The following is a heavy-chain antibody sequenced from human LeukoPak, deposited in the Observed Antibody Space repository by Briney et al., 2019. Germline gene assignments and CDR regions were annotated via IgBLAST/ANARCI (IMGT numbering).Heavy chain of an antibody. CDR3: AKEGGSGTRFDY. CDR2: ISGSGTGT. V-gene: IGHV3-23*01. D-gene: IGHD1-7*01. Sequence: GGSLRLSCAASGFTFSSSAMSWVRQAPGKGLYWVSAISGSGTGTYYADSVKGRFTISRDNSQNTLYLQMNSLRAEDTAVYYCAKEGGSGTRFDYWGQGTLVTVSS. J-gene: IGHJ4*02. CDR1: GFTFSSSA.